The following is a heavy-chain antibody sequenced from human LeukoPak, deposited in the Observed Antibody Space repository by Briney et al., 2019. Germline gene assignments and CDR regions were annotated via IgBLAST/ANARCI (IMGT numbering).Heavy chain of an antibody. CDR2: IHYSGST. Sequence: PSQTLSLTCTISGGSNSSGDYYWGWVRQHPGKGLEWIGYIHYSGSTYYNPSLKSRLTISLDTSKNQFSLKLSSVTAADTAVYYCARSCHGSGSYYNCWGQGTLVTVSS. CDR1: GGSNSSGDYY. D-gene: IGHD3-10*01. J-gene: IGHJ4*02. V-gene: IGHV4-31*03. CDR3: ARSCHGSGSYYNC.